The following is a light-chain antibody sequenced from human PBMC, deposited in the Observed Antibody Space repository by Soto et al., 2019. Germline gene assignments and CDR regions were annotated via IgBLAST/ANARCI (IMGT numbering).Light chain of an antibody. V-gene: IGKV1-5*03. CDR3: QQYNSFPT. J-gene: IGKJ1*01. CDR1: QSISSW. CDR2: KAS. Sequence: DLQMTQSPSTLSASVRDRVTITCRASQSISSWLAWYQQKPGKAPKLLIYKASSLESGVPSRFSGSGSGTEFTLTISSLQPDDFATYYCQQYNSFPTFGQGTKVEIK.